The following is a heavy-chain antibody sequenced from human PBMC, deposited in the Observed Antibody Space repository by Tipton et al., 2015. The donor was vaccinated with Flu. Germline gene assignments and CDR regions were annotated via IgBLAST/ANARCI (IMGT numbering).Heavy chain of an antibody. Sequence: TLSLTCVVSGYSISSDYYWGWIRQPPGKGLEWIGNFYHIGSTYYNPSLKSRVTISLDTSRNQFSLNLSSVTAADTAVYYCTRGARGYSYGWGQGTLVTVSS. J-gene: IGHJ4*02. CDR1: GYSISSDYY. CDR2: FYHIGST. D-gene: IGHD5-18*01. V-gene: IGHV4-38-2*01. CDR3: TRGARGYSYG.